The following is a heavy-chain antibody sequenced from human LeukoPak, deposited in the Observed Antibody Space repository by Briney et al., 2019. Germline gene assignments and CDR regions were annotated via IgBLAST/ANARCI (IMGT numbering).Heavy chain of an antibody. CDR3: ARRGYREAYNWFDP. V-gene: IGHV4-39*01. J-gene: IGHJ5*02. CDR1: GGSISSSGYY. Sequence: SETLSLTCTVSGGSISSSGYYWAWIRQPPGKGLEWIGNIYYSGSTYYNPSLKSRATISVDTSKNQFSLKLSSVTAADTAVYYCARRGYREAYNWFDPWGQGTLVTVSS. CDR2: IYYSGST. D-gene: IGHD1-1*01.